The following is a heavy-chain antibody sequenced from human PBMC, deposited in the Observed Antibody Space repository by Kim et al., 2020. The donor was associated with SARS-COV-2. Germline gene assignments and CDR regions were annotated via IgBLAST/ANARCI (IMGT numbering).Heavy chain of an antibody. Sequence: GGSLRLSCEASGFIFSSHWMSWVRQAPGKGLEWVGIIKTDGSQTLYVDSLKGRFTISRDNAKNSKYLQMTSLRAEDTAVYYCARGFQHGQTDYWGQGTLVTVSS. CDR1: GFIFSSHW. V-gene: IGHV3-7*01. CDR2: IKTDGSQT. D-gene: IGHD4-17*01. J-gene: IGHJ4*02. CDR3: ARGFQHGQTDY.